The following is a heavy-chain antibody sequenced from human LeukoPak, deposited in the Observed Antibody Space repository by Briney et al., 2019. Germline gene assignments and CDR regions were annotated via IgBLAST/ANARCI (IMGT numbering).Heavy chain of an antibody. CDR3: AKAPPGVYHYGMDV. D-gene: IGHD7-27*01. CDR1: GFTFSSYA. J-gene: IGHJ6*02. V-gene: IGHV3-23*01. Sequence: QSGGSLRLSCAASGFTFSSYAMSWVRQAPGKGLEWVSAISGSGVSTYYADSVKGRFTISRDNSKNTLYLQMNGLRAEDPAIYYCAKAPPGVYHYGMDVWGQGTTVTVSS. CDR2: ISGSGVST.